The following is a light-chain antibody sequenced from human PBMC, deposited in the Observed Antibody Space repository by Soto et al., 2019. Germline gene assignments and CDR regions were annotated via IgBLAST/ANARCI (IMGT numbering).Light chain of an antibody. Sequence: EIVLTQSPGTLSLSPGERATLSCRASQSVSSSYLAWYQQKPGQAPRLLIYGASSRATGIPDRFSGSGSGTDFTLTISRLETEDVAVYYCQRYGSSPLTFGGGTKVEI. CDR2: GAS. CDR3: QRYGSSPLT. V-gene: IGKV3-20*01. J-gene: IGKJ4*01. CDR1: QSVSSSY.